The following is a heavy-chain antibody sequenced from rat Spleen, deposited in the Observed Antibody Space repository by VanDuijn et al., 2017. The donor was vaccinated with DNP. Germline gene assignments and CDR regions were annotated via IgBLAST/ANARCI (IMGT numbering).Heavy chain of an antibody. J-gene: IGHJ2*01. CDR3: ASHTYYGYDYFVY. CDR1: GFTFSDYY. D-gene: IGHD1-9*01. V-gene: IGHV5-22*01. Sequence: EVQLEESGGGLVQPGRSLKLSCAASGFTFSDYYMAWVRQAPTKGLEWVAYISHDGGSAYYGDSVKGRFTISRDNAEGTLNLQMNSLRSEDTATYYCASHTYYGYDYFVYWGQGVMVTVSS. CDR2: ISHDGGSA.